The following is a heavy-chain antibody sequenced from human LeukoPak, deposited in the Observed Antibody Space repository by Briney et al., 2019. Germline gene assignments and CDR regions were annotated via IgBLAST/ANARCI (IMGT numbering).Heavy chain of an antibody. CDR1: GYTFTSYG. J-gene: IGHJ5*02. D-gene: IGHD5-12*01. CDR2: ISAYNGNT. Sequence: ASVKVSCKASGYTFTSYGISWVRQAPGQGLEWMGWISAYNGNTNYAQKFQGRVTMTRDTSISTAYMELSRLRSDDTAVYYCARDLGGIVATIPWGQGTLVTVSS. V-gene: IGHV1-18*01. CDR3: ARDLGGIVATIP.